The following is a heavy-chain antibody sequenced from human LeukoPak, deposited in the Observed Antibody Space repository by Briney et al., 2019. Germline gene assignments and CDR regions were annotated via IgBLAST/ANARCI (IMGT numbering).Heavy chain of an antibody. CDR2: IYSGGST. CDR3: ATELRGAFDI. J-gene: IGHJ3*02. V-gene: IGHV3-66*01. CDR1: GFTVSSNY. Sequence: PGGSLRLSCAASGFTVSSNYMSWVRQAPGKGLEWVSVIYSGGSTYYADSVKGRFTISRDNSKNTLYLQKNSLRAEDTAVYYCATELRGAFDIWGQGTMVTVSS. D-gene: IGHD1-26*01.